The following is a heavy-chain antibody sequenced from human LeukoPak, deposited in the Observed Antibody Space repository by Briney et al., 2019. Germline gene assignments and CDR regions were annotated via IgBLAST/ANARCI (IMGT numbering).Heavy chain of an antibody. J-gene: IGHJ4*02. CDR2: IYDTGST. CDR1: GGSISSYY. Sequence: SETLSLTCTVSGGSISSYYWSWIRQPPGKGLEWIGYIYDTGSTNYSPSLKGRVTISVDTSKNQFSLKLTSVTAADTAVYYCARHETSSSWTSSFDYWGQGTLVTVSS. CDR3: ARHETSSSWTSSFDY. D-gene: IGHD6-13*01. V-gene: IGHV4-59*08.